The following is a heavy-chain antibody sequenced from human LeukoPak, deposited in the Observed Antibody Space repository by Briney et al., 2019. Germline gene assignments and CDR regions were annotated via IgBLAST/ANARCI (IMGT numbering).Heavy chain of an antibody. CDR3: VKDDYCSIPGCVIDALVV. Sequence: GGSLRLSCAASGFPFGDFAMTWVRQVPGGGLQWVSTVTRRGQNTYYADSVKGRFTTSRDDNKGMLYLQMNSLRAEGTAMYYCVKDDYCSIPGCVIDALVVWGQGTVVTVSS. CDR1: GFPFGDFA. CDR2: VTRRGQNT. D-gene: IGHD4-11*01. V-gene: IGHV3-23*01. J-gene: IGHJ3*01.